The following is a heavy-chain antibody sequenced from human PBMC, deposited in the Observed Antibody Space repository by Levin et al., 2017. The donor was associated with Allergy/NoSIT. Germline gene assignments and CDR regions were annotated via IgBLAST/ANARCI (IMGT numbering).Heavy chain of an antibody. CDR1: GYTFSNYG. Sequence: KSGGSLRLSCKAAGYTFSNYGISWVRQAPGQGLEWMGWISGYNGNTHYEQKIQGRVIMTTDTSTSTASLEVRRLRTADTAVYFCARACVDPRYCTDTTFDHWGQGTLVTVSS. J-gene: IGHJ4*02. V-gene: IGHV1-18*01. CDR3: ARACVDPRYCTDTTFDH. D-gene: IGHD2-8*02. CDR2: ISGYNGNT.